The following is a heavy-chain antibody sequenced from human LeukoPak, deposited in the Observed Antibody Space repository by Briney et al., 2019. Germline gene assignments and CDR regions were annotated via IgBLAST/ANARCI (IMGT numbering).Heavy chain of an antibody. D-gene: IGHD1-26*01. CDR3: ARQHSTTYYVVGYFDF. V-gene: IGHV4-59*08. Sequence: PSETLSLTCTVSGGSISSYYWSWIRQPPGKGLDWIGYIYYSGSTNYNPSLKSRVTISVDTSKNQFSLKLNSVTAADTAVYYCARQHSTTYYVVGYFDFWGQGTLVTVSS. J-gene: IGHJ4*02. CDR2: IYYSGST. CDR1: GGSISSYY.